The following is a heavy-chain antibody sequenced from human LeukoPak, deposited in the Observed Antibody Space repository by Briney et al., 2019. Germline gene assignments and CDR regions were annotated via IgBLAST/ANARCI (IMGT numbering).Heavy chain of an antibody. J-gene: IGHJ1*01. CDR3: TTGGGVYDYVSLH. CDR1: GFTFSNAW. CDR2: IKSKSDGGTT. Sequence: GGSLRLSCVASGFTFSNAWMNWVREATGKGLEWVGRIKSKSDGGTTDYAAPVKGKFTISRDDSKNTVYLQMNSLKSEDTAVYYCTTGGGVYDYVSLHWGQGTLVTVSS. V-gene: IGHV3-15*07. D-gene: IGHD3-16*01.